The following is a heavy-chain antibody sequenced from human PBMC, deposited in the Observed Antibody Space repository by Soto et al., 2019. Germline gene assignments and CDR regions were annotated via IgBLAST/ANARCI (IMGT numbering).Heavy chain of an antibody. D-gene: IGHD1-26*01. CDR2: INLTGSA. CDR3: ARYRAVNGALDY. CDR1: GGSFSGSY. V-gene: IGHV4-34*01. J-gene: IGHJ4*02. Sequence: QVQLQQWGAGLLKPSETLSLTCGVSGGSFSGSYWNWIRQPPGKGLEWIGEINLTGSASYSPSLRSRVTISIDTSRNQFSLNVDSVTAADTAVYYCARYRAVNGALDYWGQGSLVTVSP.